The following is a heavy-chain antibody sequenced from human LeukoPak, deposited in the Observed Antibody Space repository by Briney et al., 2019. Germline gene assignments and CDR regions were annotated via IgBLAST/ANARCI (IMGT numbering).Heavy chain of an antibody. Sequence: SETLSLTCTVSGYSISSGYYWGWIRQPPGKGLEWIGSIYHSGSTYYNPSLKSRVTISVDTSKNQFSLKLSSVTAADTAVYYCARAESVGATYYFDYWGQGTLVTVSS. V-gene: IGHV4-38-2*02. CDR3: ARAESVGATYYFDY. CDR2: IYHSGST. J-gene: IGHJ4*02. D-gene: IGHD5-12*01. CDR1: GYSISSGYY.